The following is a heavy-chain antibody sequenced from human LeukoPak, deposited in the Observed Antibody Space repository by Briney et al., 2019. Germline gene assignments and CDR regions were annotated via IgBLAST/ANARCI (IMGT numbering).Heavy chain of an antibody. J-gene: IGHJ1*01. CDR2: IRYDGSNK. D-gene: IGHD1-7*01. V-gene: IGHV3-30*02. CDR1: GFTFSSFG. CDR3: AKEGITGTTPLQH. Sequence: GSLRLPWAASGFTFSSFGMHWVRQAPGKGLEGGAFIRYDGSNKYYADSVKGRFTISRDNSKNTLYLQMNSLRAEDTAVYYCAKEGITGTTPLQHWGQGTLVTVSS.